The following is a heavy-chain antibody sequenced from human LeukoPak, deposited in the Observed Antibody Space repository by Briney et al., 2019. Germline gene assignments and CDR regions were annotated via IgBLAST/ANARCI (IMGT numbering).Heavy chain of an antibody. V-gene: IGHV4-38-2*01. CDR2: IYHSGST. CDR1: GYSISSGYY. CDR3: ARLKRYDFWSGYYPFDY. J-gene: IGHJ4*02. Sequence: PSETLSLTCAVSGYSISSGYYWGWIRQPPGKGLEWIGSIYHSGSTYYNPSLKSPVTISVDTSKNPFPLKLSSVTAADTAVYYCARLKRYDFWSGYYPFDYWGQGTLVTVSS. D-gene: IGHD3-3*01.